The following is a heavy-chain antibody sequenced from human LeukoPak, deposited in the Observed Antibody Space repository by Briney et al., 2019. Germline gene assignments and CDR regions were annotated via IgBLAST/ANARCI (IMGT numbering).Heavy chain of an antibody. Sequence: KTSETLSLTCAVYGGSFSGYYWSWIRQPPGKGLEWIGEINHSGSTNYNPSLKSRVTISVDTSKNQFSLKVSSVTAADTAVYYCARSPGTMVRGVTRSFFDHWGQGTLVTVSS. CDR3: ARSPGTMVRGVTRSFFDH. V-gene: IGHV4-34*01. CDR1: GGSFSGYY. CDR2: INHSGST. D-gene: IGHD3-10*01. J-gene: IGHJ4*02.